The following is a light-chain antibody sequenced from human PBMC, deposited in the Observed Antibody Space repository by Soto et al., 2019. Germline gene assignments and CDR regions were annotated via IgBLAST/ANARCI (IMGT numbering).Light chain of an antibody. Sequence: EIVLTQSPGTLSLSPGERATLSCRASQSVSSSYLAWYQQKPGQAPRLLIYGASSRATGIPDRFSGSGSGKDFTLTISRLEPDDFDVYYCQQYGSSPRTFGQGTKVEIK. CDR1: QSVSSSY. J-gene: IGKJ1*01. V-gene: IGKV3-20*01. CDR2: GAS. CDR3: QQYGSSPRT.